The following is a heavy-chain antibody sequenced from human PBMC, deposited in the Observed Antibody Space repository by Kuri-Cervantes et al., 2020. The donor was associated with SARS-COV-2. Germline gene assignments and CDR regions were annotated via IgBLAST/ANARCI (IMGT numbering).Heavy chain of an antibody. J-gene: IGHJ4*02. Sequence: GESLKISCAASGLNITNAWMSWVRQAPGKGLEWVANIKQDGSEKNYVDSVKGRFTISRDNAKNSLYLQMNNLRAEDTAVYYCASKGGWGQGTLVTVSS. V-gene: IGHV3-7*01. CDR1: GLNITNAW. D-gene: IGHD3-16*01. CDR3: ASKGG. CDR2: IKQDGSEK.